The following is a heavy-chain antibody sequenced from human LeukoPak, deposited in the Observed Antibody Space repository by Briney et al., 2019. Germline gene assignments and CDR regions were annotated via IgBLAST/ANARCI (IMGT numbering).Heavy chain of an antibody. CDR1: GGSISSSSYY. D-gene: IGHD3-10*01. CDR3: ARLSYGSGSHYNFYFDF. Sequence: SETLSLTCTVSGGSISSSSYYWGWIRQPPGKGLEWIGSIYYSGSTYCNPSLKSRVTISVDTSKNQFSLKLSSVTAADTAVYYCARLSYGSGSHYNFYFDFWGQGTLVTVSA. CDR2: IYYSGST. J-gene: IGHJ4*02. V-gene: IGHV4-39*01.